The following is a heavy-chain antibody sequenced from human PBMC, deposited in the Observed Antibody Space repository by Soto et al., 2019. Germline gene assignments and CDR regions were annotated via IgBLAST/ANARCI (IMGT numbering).Heavy chain of an antibody. V-gene: IGHV3-23*01. J-gene: IGHJ4*02. CDR2: ISGGGDRT. D-gene: IGHD4-17*01. Sequence: GGSLRLSCAASGFPFNAHVMTWVRQAPGKGLEWVSGISGGGDRTQYADAVKGRFTISRDNSRNTVDLQMNSLRAEDTAVYYCAKERATTTAFDYWGQGALVTVSS. CDR3: AKERATTTAFDY. CDR1: GFPFNAHV.